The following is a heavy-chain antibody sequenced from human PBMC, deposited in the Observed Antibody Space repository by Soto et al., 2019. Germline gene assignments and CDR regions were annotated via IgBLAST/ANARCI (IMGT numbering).Heavy chain of an antibody. CDR1: GGSISSYY. J-gene: IGHJ6*02. CDR3: ARGLYDFWSGWQYYYYYGMDV. CDR2: IYYSGST. D-gene: IGHD3-3*01. V-gene: IGHV4-59*08. Sequence: SETLSLTCTVSGGSISSYYWSWIRQPPGKGLEWIGYIYYSGSTYYNPSLKSRVTISVDTSKNQFSLKLSSVTAADTAVYYCARGLYDFWSGWQYYYYYGMDVWGQGTTVTVSS.